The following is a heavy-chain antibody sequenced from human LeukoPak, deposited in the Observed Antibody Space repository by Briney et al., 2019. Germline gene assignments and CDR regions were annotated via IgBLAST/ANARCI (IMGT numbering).Heavy chain of an antibody. V-gene: IGHV1-3*01. Sequence: ASVKVSCKASGYTFTSYAMHWVRQAPGQRLEWMGWINAGNGNTKYSQKFQGRVTITRDTSASTAYMELSSLRSEDTAVYYCAREGYRYYYYYGMDVWGQGTTVTVSS. J-gene: IGHJ6*02. D-gene: IGHD1-1*01. CDR3: AREGYRYYYYYGMDV. CDR1: GYTFTSYA. CDR2: INAGNGNT.